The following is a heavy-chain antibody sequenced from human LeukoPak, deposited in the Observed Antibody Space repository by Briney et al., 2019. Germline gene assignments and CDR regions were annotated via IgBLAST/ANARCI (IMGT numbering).Heavy chain of an antibody. CDR2: IYSGSI. V-gene: IGHV4-59*01. D-gene: IGHD4-11*01. J-gene: IGHJ4*02. CDR3: ARLRGNYFPDY. Sequence: SETLSLTCTVSGDSISGYYWTWIRQPPGKGLEWIGYIYSGSINYNPSLKSRLTISVDTSKNQFSLKLSSVPAADTAVYYCARLRGNYFPDYWGQGTLVTVSS. CDR1: GDSISGYY.